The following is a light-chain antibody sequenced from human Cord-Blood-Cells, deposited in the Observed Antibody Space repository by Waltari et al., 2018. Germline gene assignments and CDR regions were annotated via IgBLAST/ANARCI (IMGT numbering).Light chain of an antibody. CDR1: SSNIGAGYD. V-gene: IGLV1-40*01. J-gene: IGLJ1*01. Sequence: QSVLTPPPSVSGAPGQRVTLSCTGTSSNIGAGYDVHWYQQLPGTAPKLLIYGNSNRPSGVPDRFSGSKSGTSASLAITGLQAEDEADYYCQSYDSSLRVFGTGTKVTVL. CDR3: QSYDSSLRV. CDR2: GNS.